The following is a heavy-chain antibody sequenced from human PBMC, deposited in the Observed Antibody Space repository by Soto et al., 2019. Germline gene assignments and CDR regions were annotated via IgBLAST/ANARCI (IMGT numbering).Heavy chain of an antibody. CDR2: ISGSGGST. Sequence: EVQLLESGGGLVQPGGSLRLSCAASGFTFSSYAMSWVRQAPGKGLVWVSAISGSGGSTYYADSVKGRFTISRDNSMNTLYLQMHSLRAEDTAVYYCAVLPMPCRLRTPRPNNMDYWGQGTLVTVSS. CDR3: AVLPMPCRLRTPRPNNMDY. CDR1: GFTFSSYA. V-gene: IGHV3-23*01. J-gene: IGHJ4*02. D-gene: IGHD2-21*02.